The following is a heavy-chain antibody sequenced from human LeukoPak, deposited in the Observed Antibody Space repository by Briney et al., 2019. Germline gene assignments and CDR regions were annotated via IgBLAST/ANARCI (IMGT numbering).Heavy chain of an antibody. CDR2: ISSSSSYI. CDR1: GFTFSSYS. V-gene: IGHV3-21*01. CDR3: ARPTLRFLDTYYFDY. Sequence: PGGSLRLSCAASGFTFSSYSMNWVRQAPGKGLEWVSSISSSSSYIYYADSVKGRFTISRDNAKNSLYLQMNSLRAEDTAVYYCARPTLRFLDTYYFDYWGQGTLVTVSS. J-gene: IGHJ4*02. D-gene: IGHD3-3*01.